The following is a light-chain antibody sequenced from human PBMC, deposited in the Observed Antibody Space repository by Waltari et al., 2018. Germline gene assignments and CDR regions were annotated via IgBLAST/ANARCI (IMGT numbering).Light chain of an antibody. Sequence: IQMTQSPSTLSASIGDRVTITCRASHGISAWLAWYQHKPGTAPKLLISKASYLESGVPSRFSGSGSGTEFTLTISSLQPDDFATYYCQQYDSYTWTFGQGRKGE. CDR3: QQYDSYTWT. V-gene: IGKV1-5*03. CDR2: KAS. CDR1: HGISAW. J-gene: IGKJ1*01.